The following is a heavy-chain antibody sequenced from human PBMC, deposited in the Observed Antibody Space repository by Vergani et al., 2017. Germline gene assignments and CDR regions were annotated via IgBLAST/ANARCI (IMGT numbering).Heavy chain of an antibody. Sequence: QVQLVQSGAEVKKPGASVKVSCKASGYTFTGYYIHWVRQAPGQGLEWMGWINPNSGGTNYAQKFQGRVTMTRDTSISTAYMELSRLRSDDTAVYYCARDRRIAAAGTSWFDPWGQGTLVTVSS. CDR1: GYTFTGYY. CDR2: INPNSGGT. CDR3: ARDRRIAAAGTSWFDP. V-gene: IGHV1-2*02. D-gene: IGHD6-13*01. J-gene: IGHJ5*02.